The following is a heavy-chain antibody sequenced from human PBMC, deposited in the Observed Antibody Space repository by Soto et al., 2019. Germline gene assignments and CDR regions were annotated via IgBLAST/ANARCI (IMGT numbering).Heavy chain of an antibody. V-gene: IGHV1-18*04. Sequence: QAQLVQSGAEVKKPGASVKVSCKASGYTFTSYGINWVRQAPGQGLEWLGWISAYDGNTKYAQSVQGRVSMTTDTSXXTAYMELRSLRSDDTAMYYCARGGYYDSSGSRNYYYYGMNVWGQGTTVRVSS. CDR1: GYTFTSYG. CDR2: ISAYDGNT. D-gene: IGHD3-22*01. CDR3: ARGGYYDSSGSRNYYYYGMNV. J-gene: IGHJ6*02.